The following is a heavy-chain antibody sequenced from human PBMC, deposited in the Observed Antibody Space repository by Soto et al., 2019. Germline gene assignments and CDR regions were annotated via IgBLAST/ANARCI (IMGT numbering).Heavy chain of an antibody. D-gene: IGHD3-16*01. CDR1: GFTFSNYA. Sequence: EVQLLDSGGGLVQPGGSLRLSCAASGFTFSNYAMTWVHQGPGKGLEWVSGISGSGGRSYYADSVKGRFTISRDNSKSTLYLQMNSLRVEDTAVYYCAKAYFVWSSEQPYYFDYWGQGTLVTVSS. CDR2: ISGSGGRS. J-gene: IGHJ4*02. CDR3: AKAYFVWSSEQPYYFDY. V-gene: IGHV3-23*01.